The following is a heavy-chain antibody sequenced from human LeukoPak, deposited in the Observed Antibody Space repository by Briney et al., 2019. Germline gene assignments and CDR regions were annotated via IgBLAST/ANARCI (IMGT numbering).Heavy chain of an antibody. CDR3: AKFSPYGGNSY. D-gene: IGHD4-23*01. CDR1: VFTSSGSA. Sequence: GGSLRLSCAPSVFTSSGSALSWVRQAPGKGLEWVSAISGNGAATFYADSVKGRFTISRDNSKNTLYLQMNSLKVEDTALYYCAKFSPYGGNSYWGQGTLVTVSS. V-gene: IGHV3-23*01. CDR2: ISGNGAAT. J-gene: IGHJ4*02.